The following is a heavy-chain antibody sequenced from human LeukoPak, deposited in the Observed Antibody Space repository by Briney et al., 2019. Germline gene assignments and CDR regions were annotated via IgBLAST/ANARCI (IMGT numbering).Heavy chain of an antibody. CDR3: AGRYDSSGYPLH. Sequence: PGGSLRLSCAASGFSFSNNYVSWVRQAPGKGLEWVSVLYSGGSTYYSDSVKGRFTISRDNSKNTLYLQMNSLRAEDTAVYYCAGRYDSSGYPLHWGQGTLVTVSS. V-gene: IGHV3-53*01. CDR2: LYSGGST. D-gene: IGHD3-22*01. CDR1: GFSFSNNY. J-gene: IGHJ4*02.